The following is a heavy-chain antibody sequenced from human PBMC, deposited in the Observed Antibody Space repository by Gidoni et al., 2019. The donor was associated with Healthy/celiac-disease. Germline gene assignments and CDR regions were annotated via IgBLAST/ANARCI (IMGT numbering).Heavy chain of an antibody. CDR3: ARALVAAGFDY. CDR1: GGSFSGYS. V-gene: IGHV4-34*01. D-gene: IGHD2-15*01. J-gene: IGHJ4*02. Sequence: QVQLQQWGAGLLKPSETLSLTCAVYGGSFSGYSWSWIRQPPGKGLEWIGEINHSGSTNYNPSLKSRVTISVDTSKNQFSLKLSSVTAADTAVYYCARALVAAGFDYWGQGTLVTVSS. CDR2: INHSGST.